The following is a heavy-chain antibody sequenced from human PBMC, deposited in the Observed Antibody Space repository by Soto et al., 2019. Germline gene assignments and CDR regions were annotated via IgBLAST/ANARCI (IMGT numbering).Heavy chain of an antibody. CDR3: ARDRVLSSSWVHDY. CDR1: GFTFSSYI. Sequence: PGGSLRLSCAASGFTFSSYIMNWVRQAPGKGLEWVSSISSTSNYIYYADSVKGRFTISRDNAKNSLYLQMNSLRAEDTAVYYCARDRVLSSSWVHDYWGQGTQVTVSS. D-gene: IGHD6-13*01. J-gene: IGHJ4*02. CDR2: ISSTSNYI. V-gene: IGHV3-21*01.